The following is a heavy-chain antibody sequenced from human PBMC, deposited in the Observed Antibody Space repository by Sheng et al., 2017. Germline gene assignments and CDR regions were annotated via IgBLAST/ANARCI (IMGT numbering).Heavy chain of an antibody. CDR3: ARDPGYNGGWYNWFDP. CDR2: IRYTGNHQ. CDR1: GFTFNNFG. D-gene: IGHD6-13*01. J-gene: IGHJ5*01. Sequence: QVQLVESGGGVVQPGGSLRLSCAASGFTFNNFGMHWVRQAPGKGLEWVAFIRYTGNHQYYGDSVEGRFSISRDTSQNTLYLQMNSLRPEDTAVYYCARDPGYNGGWYNWFDPWGRGTVVTVSS. V-gene: IGHV3-30*02.